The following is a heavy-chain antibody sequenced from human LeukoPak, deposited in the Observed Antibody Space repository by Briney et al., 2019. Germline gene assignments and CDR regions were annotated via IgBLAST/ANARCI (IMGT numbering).Heavy chain of an antibody. Sequence: SETLSLTCTVSGGSISSDYWSWIRQPPGKGLEWIGYIYYSGSTNYNPSLKSRVTISVDTSKNQFSLKLSSVIAADTAVYYCARTGYYYYMDVWGKGTTVTVSS. D-gene: IGHD3-10*01. CDR1: GGSISSDY. V-gene: IGHV4-59*01. CDR2: IYYSGST. J-gene: IGHJ6*03. CDR3: ARTGYYYYMDV.